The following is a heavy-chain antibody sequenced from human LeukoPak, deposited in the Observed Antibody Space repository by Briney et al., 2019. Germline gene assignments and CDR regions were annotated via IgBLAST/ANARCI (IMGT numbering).Heavy chain of an antibody. CDR2: INAGNGNT. CDR3: ARGAYYYYGMDV. V-gene: IGHV1-3*01. CDR1: GYTFTSYA. J-gene: IGHJ6*02. Sequence: ASVKVSCKASGYTFTSYAMHWVRQAPGQRLEWMGWINAGNGNTKYSQEFQGRVTITRDTSASTAYMELSSLRSEDTAVYYCARGAYYYYGMDVWGQGTTVTVSS.